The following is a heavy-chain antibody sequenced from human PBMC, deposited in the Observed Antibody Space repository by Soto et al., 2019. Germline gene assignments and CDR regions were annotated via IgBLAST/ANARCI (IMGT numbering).Heavy chain of an antibody. CDR1: GFTFSNAW. J-gene: IGHJ6*02. D-gene: IGHD4-17*01. CDR3: TPYGDYPGGYYGMDV. Sequence: EVQLVESGGGLVKPGGSLRLSCAASGFTFSNAWMNWVRQAPGKGLEWVGRIKSKTDGGTTDYAAPVKGRFTISRGDSKNTLYLQMNSLKTEDTAVYYCTPYGDYPGGYYGMDVWGQGTTVTVSS. CDR2: IKSKTDGGTT. V-gene: IGHV3-15*07.